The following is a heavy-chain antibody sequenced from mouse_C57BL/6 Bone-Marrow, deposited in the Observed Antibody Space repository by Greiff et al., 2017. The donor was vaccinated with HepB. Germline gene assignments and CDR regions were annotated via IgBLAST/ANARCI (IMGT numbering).Heavy chain of an antibody. CDR1: GFTFSDFY. CDR3: ARDGDYYGSSHWYFDV. CDR2: SRNKANDYTT. V-gene: IGHV7-1*01. J-gene: IGHJ1*03. D-gene: IGHD1-1*01. Sequence: EVKLMDSGGGLVQSGRSLRLSCATSGFTFSDFYMEWVRQAPGKGLEWIAASRNKANDYTTEYSASVKGRFIVSRDTSQSILYLQMNALRAEDTAIYYCARDGDYYGSSHWYFDVWGTGTTVTVSS.